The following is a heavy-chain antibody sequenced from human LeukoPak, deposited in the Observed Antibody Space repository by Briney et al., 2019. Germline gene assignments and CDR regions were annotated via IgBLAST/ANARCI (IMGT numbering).Heavy chain of an antibody. V-gene: IGHV1-24*01. CDR2: FDPEDGET. CDR3: ATLAPSYYDSSGYDY. J-gene: IGHJ4*02. CDR1: GYTLTELS. D-gene: IGHD3-22*01. Sequence: GASVKVSCKVSGYTLTELSMHWVRQAPGEGLEWMGGFDPEDGETIYAQKFQGRVTMTEDTSTDTAYMELSSLRSEDTAVYYCATLAPSYYDSSGYDYWGQGTLVTVSS.